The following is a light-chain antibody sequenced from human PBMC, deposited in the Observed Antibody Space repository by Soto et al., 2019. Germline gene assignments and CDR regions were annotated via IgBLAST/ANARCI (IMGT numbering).Light chain of an antibody. CDR1: QSISIN. CDR2: GAS. CDR3: QQHNNWPPT. J-gene: IGKJ1*01. V-gene: IGKV3-15*01. Sequence: EIVLTQSPATMNVSPGERVTLSCRASQSISINLAWYQRKPGQSPRLLFSGASTRATGVPVRFSGSGSGTEFTLSISSLQSEDFAVYFCQQHNNWPPTFGQGTRVDIK.